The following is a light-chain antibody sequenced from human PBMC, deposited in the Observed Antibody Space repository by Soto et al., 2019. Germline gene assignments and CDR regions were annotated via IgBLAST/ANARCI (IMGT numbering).Light chain of an antibody. V-gene: IGKV2-28*01. CDR3: MQALQTPLT. CDR1: ESLFTAGHNY. J-gene: IGKJ4*01. CDR2: LGS. Sequence: DIVLTQSPLSLPVTPGEPASIYCSSSESLFTAGHNYLDWYVQKPGQSPQLLIYLGSHRASGVPDRFSGSGSGTDFTLKISRVEAEDVGVYYCMQALQTPLTFGGGTKVEI.